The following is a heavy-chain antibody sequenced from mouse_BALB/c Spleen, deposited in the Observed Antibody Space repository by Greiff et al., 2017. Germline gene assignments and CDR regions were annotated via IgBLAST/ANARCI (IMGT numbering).Heavy chain of an antibody. V-gene: IGHV2-2*02. Sequence: VQLRQSGPGLVQPSQSLSITCTVSGFSLTSYGVHWVRQSPGKGLEWLGVIWSGGSTDYNAAFISRLSISKDNSKSQVFFKMNSLQANDTAIYYCARNGGVYDGFPFAYWGQGTLVTVSA. D-gene: IGHD2-3*01. CDR3: ARNGGVYDGFPFAY. CDR1: GFSLTSYG. J-gene: IGHJ3*01. CDR2: IWSGGST.